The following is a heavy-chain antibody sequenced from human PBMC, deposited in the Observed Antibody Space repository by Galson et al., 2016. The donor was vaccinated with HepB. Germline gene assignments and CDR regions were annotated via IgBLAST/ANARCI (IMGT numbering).Heavy chain of an antibody. CDR3: ARTGYCGAGACSSDYSKC. CDR1: GFSISDHY. J-gene: IGHJ4*02. CDR2: SRNKANSYTT. Sequence: SLRLSCAASGFSISDHYMDWVRQAPGKGLEWVARSRNKANSYTTEYAASVEGRFTVSRGESENSRYLQMNSLEAEDTAVYYCARTGYCGAGACSSDYSKCWGQGTLVTVSS. D-gene: IGHD2-15*01. V-gene: IGHV3-72*01.